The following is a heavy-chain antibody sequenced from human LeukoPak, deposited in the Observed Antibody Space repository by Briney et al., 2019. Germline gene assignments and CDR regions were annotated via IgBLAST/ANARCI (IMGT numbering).Heavy chain of an antibody. CDR1: GGTFSSYA. V-gene: IGHV1-69*06. CDR2: IIPIFGTA. Sequence: ASVKVSCKASGGTFSSYAISWVRQAPGQGLEWMGGIIPIFGTANYAQKFQGRVTITADKSTSTAYMDLSSLRSEDTAVYYCARARRHVPAAMGFDYWGQGTLVTVSS. CDR3: ARARRHVPAAMGFDY. D-gene: IGHD2-2*01. J-gene: IGHJ4*02.